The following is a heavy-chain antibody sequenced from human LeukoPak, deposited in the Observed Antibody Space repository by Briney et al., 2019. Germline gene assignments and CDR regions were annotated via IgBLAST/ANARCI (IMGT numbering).Heavy chain of an antibody. J-gene: IGHJ4*02. V-gene: IGHV3-7*03. Sequence: GGSLRLSCAASGFTFSRHWMYWVRQAPGKGLEWVANIKQDGSAKPYVDSVKGRFTISRDNAKNSLFLQMNSLRVEDTAVYYCARDNGWSADFWGQGTLVTYSS. CDR1: GFTFSRHW. CDR2: IKQDGSAK. CDR3: ARDNGWSADF. D-gene: IGHD2-15*01.